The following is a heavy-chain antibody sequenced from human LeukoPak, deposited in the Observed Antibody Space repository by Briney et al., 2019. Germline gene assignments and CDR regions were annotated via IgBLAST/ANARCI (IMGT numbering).Heavy chain of an antibody. CDR1: GYTLSEFS. D-gene: IGHD1-1*01. CDR3: VASSPQNWKAHDY. J-gene: IGHJ4*02. CDR2: FDPEDGET. V-gene: IGHV1-24*01. Sequence: ASVKVSFKVSGYTLSEFSMHWVRQAPGKGLEWMGGFDPEDGETIYAQKFQGRVSMTEDTSTDTAYMELSSPRSEDTAVYYCVASSPQNWKAHDYWGQGTLVTVSS.